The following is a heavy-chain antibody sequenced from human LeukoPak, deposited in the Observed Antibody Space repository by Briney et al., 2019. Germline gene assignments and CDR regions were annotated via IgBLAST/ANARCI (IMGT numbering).Heavy chain of an antibody. CDR2: IKQEGSEK. D-gene: IGHD7-27*01. V-gene: IGHV3-7*01. J-gene: IGHJ4*02. CDR3: AKEPTGAIDY. CDR1: GFTLSSYW. Sequence: GGSLRLSCAASGFTLSSYWMSWVRQAPGKGLEWVANIKQEGSEKYYVDSVKGRFTISRDNAENSLYLQMNSLIAEDTAGEYCAKEPTGAIDYWGQGTLVTVSS.